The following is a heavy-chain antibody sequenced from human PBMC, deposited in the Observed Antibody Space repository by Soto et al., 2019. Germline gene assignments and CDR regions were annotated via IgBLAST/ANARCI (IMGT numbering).Heavy chain of an antibody. CDR3: AREGDGTLSPYYYYGMDV. D-gene: IGHD3-16*01. V-gene: IGHV3-33*01. Sequence: QVQLVESGGGVVQPGRSLRLSCAASGFTFSSYGMHWVRQAPGKGLEWVAVIWYDGSNKYYADSVKGRFTISRDNSKNTLYLQMNSLRAEDTAVYYCAREGDGTLSPYYYYGMDVWGQGTTVTVSS. CDR1: GFTFSSYG. J-gene: IGHJ6*02. CDR2: IWYDGSNK.